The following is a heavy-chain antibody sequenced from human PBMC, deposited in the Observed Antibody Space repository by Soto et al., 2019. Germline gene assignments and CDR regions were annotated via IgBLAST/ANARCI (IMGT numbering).Heavy chain of an antibody. D-gene: IGHD6-19*01. V-gene: IGHV1-18*01. J-gene: IGHJ4*02. CDR3: ARGFPGSGWPIKFDY. Sequence: GASVEVSWKSSRYSFACYCICCVRQDPGQGLEWMGWISAYNGNTNYAQKLQGRVTMTTDTSTSTAYMELRSLRSDDTAVYYCARGFPGSGWPIKFDYWGQGTLVTVS. CDR2: ISAYNGNT. CDR1: RYSFACYC.